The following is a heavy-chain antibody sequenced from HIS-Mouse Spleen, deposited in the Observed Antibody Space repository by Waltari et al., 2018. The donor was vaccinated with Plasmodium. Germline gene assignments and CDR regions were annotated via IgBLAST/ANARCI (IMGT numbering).Heavy chain of an antibody. Sequence: VQLQASGPGLVTPSQTLSLTCTFSGGPISRRGYYCSWIRQHPGKGLEWIGYIYYSGSTYYNPALKSRVTISVDTSKNQFSLKLSSVTAADTAVYYCARVSPPANWGALNAFDSWGQGTMVTVSS. CDR1: GGPISRRGYY. J-gene: IGHJ3*02. V-gene: IGHV4-31*03. D-gene: IGHD7-27*01. CDR3: ARVSPPANWGALNAFDS. CDR2: IYYSGST.